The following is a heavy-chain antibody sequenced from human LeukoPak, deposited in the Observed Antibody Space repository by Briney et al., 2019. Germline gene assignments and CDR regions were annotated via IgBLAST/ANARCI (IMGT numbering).Heavy chain of an antibody. CDR2: IYHSGST. CDR1: GGSISSYY. J-gene: IGHJ5*02. Sequence: SETLSLTCTVSGGSISSYYWSWIRQPPGKGLEWIGYIYHSGSTYYNPSLKSRVTISVDRSKNQFSLKLSSVTAADTAVYYCARKVGGYPDNWFDPWGQGTLVTVSS. CDR3: ARKVGGYPDNWFDP. V-gene: IGHV4-59*12. D-gene: IGHD3-22*01.